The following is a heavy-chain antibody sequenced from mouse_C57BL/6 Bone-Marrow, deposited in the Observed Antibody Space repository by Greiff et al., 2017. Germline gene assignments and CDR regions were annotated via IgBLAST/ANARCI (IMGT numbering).Heavy chain of an antibody. V-gene: IGHV5-6*01. CDR1: GFTFSSYG. CDR2: ISSGGSYT. D-gene: IGHD4-1*01. Sequence: EVHLVESGGDLVKPGGSLKLSCAASGFTFSSYGMSWVRQTPDKRLEWVATISSGGSYTYYPDSVKGRFTIARDNAKNTLYLQMSRLKSEDTAMYYCAGGLGDFDYWGQGTTLTVTS. J-gene: IGHJ2*01. CDR3: AGGLGDFDY.